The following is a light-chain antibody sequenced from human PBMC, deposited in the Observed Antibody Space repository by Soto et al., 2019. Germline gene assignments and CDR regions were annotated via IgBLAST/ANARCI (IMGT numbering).Light chain of an antibody. Sequence: EIVMTQSPATLSVSPGERVNLSCRASQSVSSNLAWYKPKPGQTPSLLIFGTSTRATGIPARFSGSGSGTEFTLTIRSLKSEDFAVYYCHQYNSHWTFGQGTKVDIK. J-gene: IGKJ1*01. V-gene: IGKV3-15*01. CDR2: GTS. CDR3: HQYNSHWT. CDR1: QSVSSN.